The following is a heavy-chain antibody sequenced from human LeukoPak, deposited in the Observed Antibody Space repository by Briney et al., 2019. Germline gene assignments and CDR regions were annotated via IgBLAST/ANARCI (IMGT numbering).Heavy chain of an antibody. V-gene: IGHV3-11*06. CDR2: ISSSSSYT. Sequence: PGGSLRLSCAASGFTFSDYYMSWIRQAPGKGLEWVSYISSSSSYTNYADSVKGRFTISRDNAKNSLYLQMNSLRAEDTAVYYCARESYHYYDSSGYYYGNYYYYGMDVWGQGTTVTVSS. J-gene: IGHJ6*02. CDR3: ARESYHYYDSSGYYYGNYYYYGMDV. D-gene: IGHD3-22*01. CDR1: GFTFSDYY.